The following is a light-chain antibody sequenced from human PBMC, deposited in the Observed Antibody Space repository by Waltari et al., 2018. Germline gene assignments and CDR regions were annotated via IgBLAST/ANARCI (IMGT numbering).Light chain of an antibody. J-gene: IGKJ2*01. CDR2: WAS. CDR3: QQYYSTPNT. CDR1: QSVLYSSNNNNY. V-gene: IGKV4-1*01. Sequence: DIVMTQSPDSLTVSLGERVTINCKSSQSVLYSSNNNNYLAWYQQKPGQPPKLLIYWASTRESGVPDRFGGSGSGTDFTLTISSLQAEDLAVYYCQQYYSTPNTFGQGTKLEIK.